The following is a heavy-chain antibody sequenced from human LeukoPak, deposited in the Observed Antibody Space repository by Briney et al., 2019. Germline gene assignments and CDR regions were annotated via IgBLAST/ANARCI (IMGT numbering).Heavy chain of an antibody. CDR1: GFTFSSAW. CDR2: IKSKTDGGTT. J-gene: IGHJ3*02. Sequence: GGSLRLSYAASGFTFSSAWMTWVRQAPGKGLEWVGRIKSKTDGGTTDYAAPVKGRFTISGDDSKNTLYLQMNSLKTEDTAVYYCTTEGWARAAFDIWGQGTMVTVSS. D-gene: IGHD1-26*01. V-gene: IGHV3-15*01. CDR3: TTEGWARAAFDI.